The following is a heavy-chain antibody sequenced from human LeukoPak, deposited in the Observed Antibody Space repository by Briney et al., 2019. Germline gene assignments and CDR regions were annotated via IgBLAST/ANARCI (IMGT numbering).Heavy chain of an antibody. CDR2: INHSGST. V-gene: IGHV4-34*01. Sequence: SETLSLTCAVYGGSFSGYYWSWIRQPPGKGLEWIGEINHSGSTNYNPSLKSRVTISVDTSKNQFSLKLSSVTAADTAVYYRARGGSRLLRYFRIDPWGQGTLVTVSS. CDR1: GGSFSGYY. J-gene: IGHJ5*02. D-gene: IGHD3-9*01. CDR3: ARGGSRLLRYFRIDP.